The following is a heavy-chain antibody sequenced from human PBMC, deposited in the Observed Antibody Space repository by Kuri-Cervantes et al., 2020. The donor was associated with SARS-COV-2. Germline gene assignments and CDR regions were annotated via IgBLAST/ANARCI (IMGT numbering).Heavy chain of an antibody. D-gene: IGHD6-19*01. Sequence: LSLTCAASGFTFSSYSMNWVRQAPGKGLEWFSSISSSSSYIYYADSVKGRFTISRDNAKNSLYLQMNSLRAEDTAVYYCARNRGSGWPFFDYWGQGTLVTVSS. CDR1: GFTFSSYS. V-gene: IGHV3-21*01. CDR3: ARNRGSGWPFFDY. J-gene: IGHJ4*02. CDR2: ISSSSSYI.